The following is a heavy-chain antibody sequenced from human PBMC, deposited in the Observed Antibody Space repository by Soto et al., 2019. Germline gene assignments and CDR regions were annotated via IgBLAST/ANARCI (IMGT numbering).Heavy chain of an antibody. CDR1: GFTFSSYG. CDR2: IWYDGSNK. CDR3: ARESGDILTGYYKGYFQH. J-gene: IGHJ1*01. V-gene: IGHV3-33*01. Sequence: QVQLVESGGGVVQPGRSLRPSCAASGFTFSSYGMHWVRQAPGKGLEWVAVIWYDGSNKYYADSVKGRFTISRDNSKNTLYLQMNSLRAEDTAVYYCARESGDILTGYYKGYFQHWGQGTLVTVSS. D-gene: IGHD3-9*01.